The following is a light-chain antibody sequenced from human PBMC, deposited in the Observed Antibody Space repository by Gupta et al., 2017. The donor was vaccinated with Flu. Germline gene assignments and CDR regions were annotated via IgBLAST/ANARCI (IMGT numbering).Light chain of an antibody. CDR3: CSYAGSSSVV. CDR1: SSDVGGYNL. CDR2: DAS. J-gene: IGLJ3*02. V-gene: IGLV2-23*01. Sequence: QSALTQPASVSGSPGQSIHISCSGTSSDVGGYNLVSWYQHHPEKAPKLLIYDASKRPSGVSNRFSGSRSGNTASLTISGLQAEDEADYYCCSYAGSSSVVFGGGTKLSVL.